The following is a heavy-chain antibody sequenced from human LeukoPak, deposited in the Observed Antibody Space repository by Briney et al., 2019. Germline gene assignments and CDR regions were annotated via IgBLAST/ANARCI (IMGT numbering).Heavy chain of an antibody. J-gene: IGHJ4*02. CDR2: MSGSGDTT. V-gene: IGHV3-23*01. CDR1: GFIFSTYA. CDR3: GKTSAYRHTPFYFDS. D-gene: IGHD2-15*01. Sequence: GGSLGLSCAASGFIFSTYAMTWVRQAPGKGLEWVSAMSGSGDTTYYADSVKGRCTISRDNSKNTLYLQMNSLRAEDTAIYYCGKTSAYRHTPFYFDSWGQGTLVTVSS.